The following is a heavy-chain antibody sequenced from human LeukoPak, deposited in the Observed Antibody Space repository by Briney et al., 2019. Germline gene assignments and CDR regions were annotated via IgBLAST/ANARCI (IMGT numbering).Heavy chain of an antibody. CDR3: ARAGGSGTYRFGSFDI. Sequence: PSETLSLTCTVSGGSISSYYWSWIRQPPGKGLEWIGHIYYSGSTNYNPSLKSRVTISVDTSKNQFSLKLSSGTAADTAVYYCARAGGSGTYRFGSFDIWGQGTMVTVSS. J-gene: IGHJ3*02. D-gene: IGHD3-10*01. CDR2: IYYSGST. CDR1: GGSISSYY. V-gene: IGHV4-59*01.